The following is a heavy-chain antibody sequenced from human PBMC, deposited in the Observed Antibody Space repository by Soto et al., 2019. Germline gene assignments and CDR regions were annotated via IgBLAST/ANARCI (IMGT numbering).Heavy chain of an antibody. Sequence: EVQLVESGGGLVQPGGSLRLSCAASGFTFFAYWIHWVRQVPGKGLVWVSRINSDGSHTSYADSVRGRFTISRDNSKNTVYLQMNSLTAEDTADYYSAKEGDYGDYAGENWFDPWGEGCLVTVSS. CDR3: AKEGDYGDYAGENWFDP. V-gene: IGHV3-74*01. CDR1: GFTFFAYW. CDR2: INSDGSHT. D-gene: IGHD4-17*01. J-gene: IGHJ5*02.